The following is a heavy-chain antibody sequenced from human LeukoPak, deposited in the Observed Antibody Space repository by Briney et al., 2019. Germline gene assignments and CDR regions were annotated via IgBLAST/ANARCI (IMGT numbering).Heavy chain of an antibody. CDR3: ARLTAVVTFDY. CDR2: IYPGDSHT. Sequence: GESLKISCKGFEYNLTNYWIGWVRQMPGKGLEWMGIIYPGDSHTIYSPSFQGQVTISADKSISTAYLQWSSLKVSDSAMYYCARLTAVVTFDYWGQGTLVTVSS. V-gene: IGHV5-51*01. CDR1: EYNLTNYW. D-gene: IGHD4-23*01. J-gene: IGHJ4*02.